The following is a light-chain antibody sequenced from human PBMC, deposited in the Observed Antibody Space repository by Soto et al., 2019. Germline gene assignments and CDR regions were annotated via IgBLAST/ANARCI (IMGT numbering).Light chain of an antibody. CDR1: QSISTW. V-gene: IGKV1-5*03. CDR2: SAS. CDR3: QQYNDSFPYT. Sequence: DIQMTQSPSTLSASVGDRVTITCRASQSISTWLAWYQQEPGTAPKLLIYSASTLESGVPSRFSGSRSGTEFTLTVNSLQPDDFATYYCQQYNDSFPYTFGQGTRLEI. J-gene: IGKJ5*01.